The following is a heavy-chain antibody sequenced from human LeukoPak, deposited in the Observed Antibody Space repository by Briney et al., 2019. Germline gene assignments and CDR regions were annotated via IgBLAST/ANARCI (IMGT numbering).Heavy chain of an antibody. Sequence: GGSLRLSCAASGFTFSSYGMHWVRQAPGKGLEWVAVIWYGGSNKYYADSVKGRFTISRDNSKNTLYLQMNSLRAEDTAVYYCARGIYDSSGYYTIDYWGQGTLVTVSS. D-gene: IGHD3-22*01. CDR1: GFTFSSYG. CDR2: IWYGGSNK. J-gene: IGHJ4*02. CDR3: ARGIYDSSGYYTIDY. V-gene: IGHV3-33*01.